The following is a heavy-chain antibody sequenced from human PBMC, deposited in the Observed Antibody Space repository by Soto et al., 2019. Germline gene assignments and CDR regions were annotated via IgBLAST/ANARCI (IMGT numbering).Heavy chain of an antibody. CDR3: ASHSPYCDGKWYYYFDY. CDR2: IDPIDSYT. Sequence: PGESLKISCKGSGYRFTNYWISWVRQMPGKGLEWMGRIDPIDSYTNYSPSFEGHVTISVDKSISTAYLQWSSLRASATAMYYCASHSPYCDGKWYYYFDYWGQGAQVTVSS. V-gene: IGHV5-10-1*01. D-gene: IGHD2-21*01. J-gene: IGHJ4*01. CDR1: GYRFTNYW.